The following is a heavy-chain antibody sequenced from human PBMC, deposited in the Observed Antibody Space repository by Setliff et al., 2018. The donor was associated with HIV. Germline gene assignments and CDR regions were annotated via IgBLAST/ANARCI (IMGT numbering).Heavy chain of an antibody. J-gene: IGHJ6*03. Sequence: GGSLRLSCATSGFTFDSYSIIWVRQAPGKGLEWVSYISGLGCGTIYYADSVRGRFTISRDDAEKSVYLQMNSLRAEDTAVYYCARAGVVEGYYYYYYMDVWGKGTTVTVSS. CDR2: ISGLGCGTI. CDR1: GFTFDSYS. D-gene: IGHD2-15*01. V-gene: IGHV3-48*01. CDR3: ARAGVVEGYYYYYYMDV.